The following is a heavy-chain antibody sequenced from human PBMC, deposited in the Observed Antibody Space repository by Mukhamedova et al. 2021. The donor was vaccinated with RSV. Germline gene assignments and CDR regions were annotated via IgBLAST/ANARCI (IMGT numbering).Heavy chain of an antibody. D-gene: IGHD6-13*01. CDR2: NPNSGNT. J-gene: IGHJ3*02. CDR3: ARGLVAAADFDI. Sequence: NPNSGNTGYAQKFQGRVTMTRNTSISTAYMELSSLRSEDTAVYYCARGLVAAADFDIWGQGPMVTVSS. V-gene: IGHV1-8*01.